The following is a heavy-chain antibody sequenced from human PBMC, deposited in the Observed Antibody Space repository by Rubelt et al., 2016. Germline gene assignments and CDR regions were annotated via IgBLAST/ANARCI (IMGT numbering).Heavy chain of an antibody. Sequence: VQLLESGGDLVQPGGSLRLSCAASGFTFNTCSMNWVRQAPGKGLEWVAVISYDGHQNYVESVKGRFTISRDNSKNTVYLQMSILSAEDTAMYYGGKGCGVAAAGAVRVEHWGQGTLVTVSS. CDR3: GKGCGVAAAGAVRVEH. V-gene: IGHV3-30*18. CDR1: GFTFNTCS. D-gene: IGHD6-13*01. J-gene: IGHJ4*02. CDR2: ISYDGHQ.